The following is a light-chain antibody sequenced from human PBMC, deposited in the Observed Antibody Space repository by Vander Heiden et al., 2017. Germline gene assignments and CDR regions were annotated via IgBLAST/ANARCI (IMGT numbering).Light chain of an antibody. Sequence: SVLPQPPSASGTPAQSVTIPCSGSSSNIGSNTVNWYQQLPGTAPKLLIYSNNQRPSGVPDRFSGSKSGTSASLAISGLQSEDEADYYCAAWDDSMNGPWVFGGGTKLTVL. CDR2: SNN. CDR3: AAWDDSMNGPWV. V-gene: IGLV1-44*01. CDR1: SSNIGSNT. J-gene: IGLJ3*02.